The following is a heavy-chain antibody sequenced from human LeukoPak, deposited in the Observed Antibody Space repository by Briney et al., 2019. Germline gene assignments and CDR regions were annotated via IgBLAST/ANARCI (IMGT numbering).Heavy chain of an antibody. Sequence: GASVKVSCKASGGTFSTDAISWVRQAPGQGLEWMGGIIPTFGTTNYAQRFQGRVTITADESTSTAYMELSSLKFEDTAVYYCARESDYGYYYYMDVWGKGTMVTISS. D-gene: IGHD4-17*01. CDR2: IIPTFGTT. CDR3: ARESDYGYYYYMDV. V-gene: IGHV1-69*13. J-gene: IGHJ6*03. CDR1: GGTFSTDA.